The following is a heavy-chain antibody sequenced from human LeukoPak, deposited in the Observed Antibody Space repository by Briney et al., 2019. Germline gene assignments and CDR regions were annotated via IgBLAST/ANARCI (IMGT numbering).Heavy chain of an antibody. V-gene: IGHV1-69*13. J-gene: IGHJ4*02. CDR1: GGTFSSYA. D-gene: IGHD3-3*01. CDR3: ARGYTYYDFWSGYYFDY. CDR2: IIPIFGTA. Sequence: SVKVSCKASGGTFSSYAISWVRQAPGQGLEWMGGIIPIFGTANYAQKFQGRVTITADESTSTAYMELSSLRAEDTAVYYCARGYTYYDFWSGYYFDYWGQGTLVTVSS.